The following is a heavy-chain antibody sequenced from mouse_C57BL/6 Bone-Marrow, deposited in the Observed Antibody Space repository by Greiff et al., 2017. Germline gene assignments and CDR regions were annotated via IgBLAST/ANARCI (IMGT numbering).Heavy chain of an antibody. CDR2: ISNGGGST. Sequence: VQLKESGGGLVQPGGSLKLSCAASGFTFSDYYMYWVRQTPEKRLEWVAYISNGGGSTYYPDTVKGRFTISRDNAKNTLYLQMSRLKSEDTAMYYCASLLAYWGQGTLDTVSA. CDR1: GFTFSDYY. V-gene: IGHV5-12*01. CDR3: ASLLAY. J-gene: IGHJ3*01.